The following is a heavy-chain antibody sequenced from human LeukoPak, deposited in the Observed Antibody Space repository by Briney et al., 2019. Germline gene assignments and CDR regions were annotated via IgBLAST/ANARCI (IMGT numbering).Heavy chain of an antibody. CDR3: VKSGGYGLIDY. D-gene: IGHD1-26*01. V-gene: IGHV4-39*01. CDR1: GASISGSGYY. Sequence: SETLSLTCAVSGASISGSGYYLGWIRQPPGKGLEWIGNIYHTGSTYYNASLQSRVTISIDTSKNQFSLRLNSVTAADTAMYYCVKSGGYGLIDYWGQGILVTVSS. CDR2: IYHTGST. J-gene: IGHJ4*02.